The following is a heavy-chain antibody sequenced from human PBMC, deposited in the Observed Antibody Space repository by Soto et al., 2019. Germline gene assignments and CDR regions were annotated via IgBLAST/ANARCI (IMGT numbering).Heavy chain of an antibody. CDR3: ARDSRLNDILTGYSLLDYYYGMDV. Sequence: ASVKVSCKASGYTFTGYYMHWVGQAPGQGLEWMGWINPNSGGTNYAQKFQGWVTMTRDTSISTAYMELSRLRSDDTAVYYCARDSRLNDILTGYSLLDYYYGMDVWXQGTTVTVSS. J-gene: IGHJ6*02. D-gene: IGHD3-9*01. V-gene: IGHV1-2*04. CDR2: INPNSGGT. CDR1: GYTFTGYY.